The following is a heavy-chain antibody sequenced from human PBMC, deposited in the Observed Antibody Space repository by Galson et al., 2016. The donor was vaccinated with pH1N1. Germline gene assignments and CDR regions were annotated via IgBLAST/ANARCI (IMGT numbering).Heavy chain of an antibody. CDR1: GYIFTSYY. CDR3: ARTVTPLGAAFDI. CDR2: INPSGGST. Sequence: SVKVSCKASGYIFTSYYMHWVRQAPGQGLEWMGIINPSGGSTSYAQKFQSRVTMTRDTSTSTVYMELRSLRSEDTAVYYCARTVTPLGAAFDIWGQGTMVTVSS. V-gene: IGHV1-46*01. J-gene: IGHJ3*02. D-gene: IGHD4-17*01.